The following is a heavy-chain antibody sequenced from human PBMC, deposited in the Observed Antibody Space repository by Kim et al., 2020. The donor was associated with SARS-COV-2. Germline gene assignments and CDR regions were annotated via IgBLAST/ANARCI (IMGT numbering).Heavy chain of an antibody. D-gene: IGHD6-13*01. V-gene: IGHV3-64D*06. CDR2: ISSNGISP. CDR3: VKVTIPALWGLSPPFDY. J-gene: IGHJ4*02. CDR1: GFTFSSYA. Sequence: GGSLRLSCTASGFTFSSYAMHWVRQAPGKGLEYVSAISSNGISPYYADSVKGRFTISRDNSKNTLYLQMSSLRADDTALYYCVKVTIPALWGLSPPFDYWGQGTLVTVSS.